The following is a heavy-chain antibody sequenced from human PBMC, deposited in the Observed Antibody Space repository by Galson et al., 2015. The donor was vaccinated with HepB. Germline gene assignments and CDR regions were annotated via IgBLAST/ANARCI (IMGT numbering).Heavy chain of an antibody. Sequence: SVKVSCKASGGTFSSYTISWVRQAPGQGLEWMGRIIPILGIANYAQKFQGRVTITADKSTSTAYRELSSLRSEDTAVYYCARGDGNYYDSSGYYLWGQGSLVTVSS. CDR2: IIPILGIA. D-gene: IGHD3-22*01. V-gene: IGHV1-69*02. CDR3: ARGDGNYYDSSGYYL. CDR1: GGTFSSYT. J-gene: IGHJ1*01.